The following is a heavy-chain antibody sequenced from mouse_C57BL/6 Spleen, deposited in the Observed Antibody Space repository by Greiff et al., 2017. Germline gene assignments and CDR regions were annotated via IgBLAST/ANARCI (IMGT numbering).Heavy chain of an antibody. D-gene: IGHD2-3*01. CDR3: ERCELYDCYYVGRVAD. CDR1: GYTFTSYW. Sequence: QVQLQQPGTELVKPGASVKLSCKASGYTFTSYWMHWVKQRPGQGLEWIGNLNPSTGGTNYNEKFKSKATLTVDKSSSTAYMLLSSLTSVDSAVYKCERCELYDCYYVGRVADRGQGTLVTGSA. CDR2: LNPSTGGT. V-gene: IGHV1-53*01. J-gene: IGHJ3*01.